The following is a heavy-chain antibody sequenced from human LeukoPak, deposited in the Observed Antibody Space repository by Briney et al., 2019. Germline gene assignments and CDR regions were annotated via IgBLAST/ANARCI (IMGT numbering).Heavy chain of an antibody. CDR3: AKELRWGNSIDY. V-gene: IGHV4-59*01. CDR1: GGSFSSYY. J-gene: IGHJ4*02. Sequence: AETLSLTCTISGGSFSSYYWSWIRQPPGKGLEWIGYIYYSGTTNYNPSLRSRVTISIDMSKNQFSLKLSSVTAADTAVYYCAKELRWGNSIDYWGQGTLVTVSS. D-gene: IGHD4-23*01. CDR2: IYYSGTT.